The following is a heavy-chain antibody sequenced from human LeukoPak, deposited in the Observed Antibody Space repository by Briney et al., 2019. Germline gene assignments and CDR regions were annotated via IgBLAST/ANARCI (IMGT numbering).Heavy chain of an antibody. Sequence: SETLSLTCTVSGGSIISYYWSWIRQPPGKGLEWIGYIYYSVITNYNPSLRSRVTISLDTSKNQFSLNLISATAADTAGYYFTRGLYSGRYYFDYWGQGTLVTVSS. J-gene: IGHJ4*02. CDR1: GGSIISYY. D-gene: IGHD1-26*01. CDR3: TRGLYSGRYYFDY. CDR2: IYYSVIT. V-gene: IGHV4-59*01.